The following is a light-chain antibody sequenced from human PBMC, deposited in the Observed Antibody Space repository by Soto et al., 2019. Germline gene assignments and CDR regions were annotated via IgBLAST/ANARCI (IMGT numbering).Light chain of an antibody. CDR2: EVS. V-gene: IGLV2-14*01. CDR1: SSDVGGYNY. Sequence: QSALTQPASVSGSPGQSITISCTGTSSDVGGYNYVSWYQQHPGKAPKVMIYEVSNRPSGVSNRFSGSNSGNTASLTISRLQPEDEADYYCSSYTSRSTLVVFGGGTKVTVL. J-gene: IGLJ2*01. CDR3: SSYTSRSTLVV.